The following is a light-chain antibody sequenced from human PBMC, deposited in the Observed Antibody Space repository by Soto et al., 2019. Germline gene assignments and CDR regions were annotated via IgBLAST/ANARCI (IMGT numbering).Light chain of an antibody. J-gene: IGKJ2*01. V-gene: IGKV1-5*03. CDR3: QQYKTYSLT. CDR2: KAS. Sequence: DIQMTQSPATLSASVGDRVTITCRASQSISPWLAWYQQKPGQAPKILIYKASSLESGVPSRFSGSESGTEFTLTISSLQPDDFATYYCQQYKTYSLTFGQGTKREIK. CDR1: QSISPW.